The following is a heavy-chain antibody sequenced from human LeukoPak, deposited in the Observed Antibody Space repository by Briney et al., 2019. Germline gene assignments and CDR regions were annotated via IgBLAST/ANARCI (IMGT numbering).Heavy chain of an antibody. D-gene: IGHD3-16*01. CDR3: ATSEVITFR. J-gene: IGHJ2*01. CDR2: ISGVGDST. V-gene: IGHV3-23*01. Sequence: GGSLRLSCAASGFTFSNSAMSWVRQAPGKGLEWVSTISGVGDSTYYADSVKGRFTISRDNSKDTLYLQMNSLRAEDTAVYHCATSEVITFRWGRGTLVTVSS. CDR1: GFTFSNSA.